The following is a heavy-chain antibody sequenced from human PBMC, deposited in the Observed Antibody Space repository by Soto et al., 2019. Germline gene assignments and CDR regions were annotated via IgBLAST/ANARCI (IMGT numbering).Heavy chain of an antibody. Sequence: GESLKISCQGSEYTFTNHWIGWVRQLPGKGLEWLGIIYPFDSDTRYSPSFRGRVTISADRSITTADLQWSSLKASDTAMYFCAKLSTSPSKDLSFSYFSIDVWGPGTTVTVSS. CDR3: AKLSTSPSKDLSFSYFSIDV. D-gene: IGHD1-26*01. V-gene: IGHV5-51*01. CDR2: IYPFDSDT. CDR1: EYTFTNHW. J-gene: IGHJ6*02.